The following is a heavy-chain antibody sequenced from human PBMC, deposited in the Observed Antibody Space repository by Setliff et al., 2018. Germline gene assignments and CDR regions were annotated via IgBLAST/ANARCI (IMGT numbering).Heavy chain of an antibody. CDR1: GFNFKGHG. V-gene: IGHV3-20*04. J-gene: IGHJ4*02. Sequence: GGSLRLSCAASGFNFKGHGMNWVRQAPGKGLEWVSTTNWDGRSTGYTDSVKGRFTISRDNSKNTLYLQMNSLRAEDTAVYYCARDVQGGGHPENWGQGTLVTVSS. D-gene: IGHD2-15*01. CDR3: ARDVQGGGHPEN. CDR2: TNWDGRST.